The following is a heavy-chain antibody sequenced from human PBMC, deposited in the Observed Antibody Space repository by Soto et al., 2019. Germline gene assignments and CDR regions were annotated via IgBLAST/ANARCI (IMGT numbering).Heavy chain of an antibody. CDR2: NYHSGTT. J-gene: IGHJ3*02. V-gene: IGHV4-4*02. Sequence: PSETLSLTCVVSGDSIASSYWWRWVRQPPGKGLEWIGENYHSGTTNYNPSPKSRVTISVDTSKNQFSLQLNSGTPGDTAVYYCARGDVIDIWGRGTMVTVSS. CDR3: ARGDVIDI. CDR1: GDSIASSYW.